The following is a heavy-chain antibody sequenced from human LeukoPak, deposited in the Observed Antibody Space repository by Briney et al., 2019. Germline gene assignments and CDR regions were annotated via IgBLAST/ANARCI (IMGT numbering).Heavy chain of an antibody. V-gene: IGHV3-7*01. Sequence: GGSLRLSCAATGFSFSNSWMTPVRQAPGKGPEWLANINQDGSTKNYVDAVEGRFTISRDNAKNSLYLQMNSLRAEDTAVYYCTRDFAFQQFDYWGQGTLVTVSS. D-gene: IGHD1/OR15-1a*01. CDR3: TRDFAFQQFDY. J-gene: IGHJ4*02. CDR1: GFSFSNSW. CDR2: INQDGSTK.